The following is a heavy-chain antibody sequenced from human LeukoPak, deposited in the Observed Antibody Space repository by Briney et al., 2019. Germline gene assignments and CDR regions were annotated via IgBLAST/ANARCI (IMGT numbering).Heavy chain of an antibody. CDR2: IWYDGSNK. CDR3: ARNSYSSSWPDY. V-gene: IGHV3-33*01. CDR1: GFTFSSYG. D-gene: IGHD6-13*01. Sequence: GGSLRLSCAASGFTFSSYGMHWVRQAPAKGLEWVAVIWYDGSNKYYADSVKGRFTISRDNSKNTLYLQMNSLRAEDTAVYYCARNSYSSSWPDYWGQGTLVTVSS. J-gene: IGHJ4*02.